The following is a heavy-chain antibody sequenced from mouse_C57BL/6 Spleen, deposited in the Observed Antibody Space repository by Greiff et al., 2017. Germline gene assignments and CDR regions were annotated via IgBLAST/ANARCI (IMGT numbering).Heavy chain of an antibody. D-gene: IGHD2-4*01. V-gene: IGHV5-9-1*02. Sequence: DVMLVESGEGLVKPGGSLKLSCAASGFTFSSYAMSWVRQTPEKRLEWVAYISSGGDYIYYADTVKGRFTISRDNARNTLYLQMSSLKSEDTAMYYCTRVAFYDYDGAWFAYWGQGTLVTVSA. CDR1: GFTFSSYA. CDR2: ISSGGDYI. J-gene: IGHJ3*01. CDR3: TRVAFYDYDGAWFAY.